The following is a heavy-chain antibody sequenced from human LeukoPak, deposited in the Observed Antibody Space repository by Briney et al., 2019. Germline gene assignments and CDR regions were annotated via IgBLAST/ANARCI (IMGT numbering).Heavy chain of an antibody. V-gene: IGHV3-7*03. CDR2: IKQDESEK. J-gene: IGHJ6*03. Sequence: GSLRLSCASSGFNFGAYWMSWVRQAPGKGLEWVATIKQDESEKYYVDSVKGRFTISRDNAKNSLYLQMNSLRAEDTALYYCARVQDSSGSYYYYMDVWGKGTTVTVSS. D-gene: IGHD6-19*01. CDR1: GFNFGAYW. CDR3: ARVQDSSGSYYYYMDV.